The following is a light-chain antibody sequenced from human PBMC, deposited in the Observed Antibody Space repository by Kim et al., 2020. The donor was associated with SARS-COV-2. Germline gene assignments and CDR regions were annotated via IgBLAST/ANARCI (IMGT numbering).Light chain of an antibody. CDR3: QSYDSSTHWV. V-gene: IGLV6-57*02. CDR1: GGSIASNY. Sequence: KSVTIACTGGGGSIASNYVQWYQKRPGSAPTTVIYEDVQRPSGVPDRFSGAIDSSSNSASLTISGLKTEDEADYYCQSYDSSTHWVFGGGTQLTVL. CDR2: EDV. J-gene: IGLJ3*02.